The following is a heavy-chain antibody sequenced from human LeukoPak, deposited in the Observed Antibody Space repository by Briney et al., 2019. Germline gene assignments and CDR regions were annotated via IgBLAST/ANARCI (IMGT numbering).Heavy chain of an antibody. D-gene: IGHD2-15*01. J-gene: IGHJ2*01. CDR1: GFTVSSNY. CDR2: IHRDGST. V-gene: IGHV3-53*01. Sequence: GGSLRLSCAASGFTVSSNYMSWVRQAPEKGLEWVSVIHRDGSTYYADSVKGRFTISRDNSKNTLYLQMNSLRAEDTAVYYCARDRAAWYFDLWGRGTLVTVSS. CDR3: ARDRAAWYFDL.